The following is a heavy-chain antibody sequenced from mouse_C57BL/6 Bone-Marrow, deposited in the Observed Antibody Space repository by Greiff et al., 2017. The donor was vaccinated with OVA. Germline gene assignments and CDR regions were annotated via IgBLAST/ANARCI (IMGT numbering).Heavy chain of an antibody. J-gene: IGHJ2*01. V-gene: IGHV5-9-1*02. D-gene: IGHD1-1*01. CDR2: ISSGGDYI. CDR1: GFTFSSYA. Sequence: EVKLVESGEGLVKPGGSLKLSCAASGFTFSSYAMSWVRQTPETRLEWVAYISSGGDYISYADTVKGRFTISIDNARNTLYLQMSSLKSEDTAMYYCTRDYYGSLYFDYWGQGTTLTVSS. CDR3: TRDYYGSLYFDY.